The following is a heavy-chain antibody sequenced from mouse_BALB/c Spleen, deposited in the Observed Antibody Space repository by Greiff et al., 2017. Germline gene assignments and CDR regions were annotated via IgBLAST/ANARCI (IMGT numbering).Heavy chain of an antibody. CDR2: IYPGGGYT. J-gene: IGHJ3*01. CDR1: GYTFTNYW. V-gene: IGHV1-63*02. Sequence: QVQLKESGAELVRPGTSVKISCKASGYTFTNYWLGWVKQRPGHGLEWIGDIYPGGGYTNYNEKFKGKATLTADTSSSTAYMQLSSLTSEDTAFYYCARGGSRAWFAYWGQGTLVTVSA. D-gene: IGHD1-1*01. CDR3: ARGGSRAWFAY.